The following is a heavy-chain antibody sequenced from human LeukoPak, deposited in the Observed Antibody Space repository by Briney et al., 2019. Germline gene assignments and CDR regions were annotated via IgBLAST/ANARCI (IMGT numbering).Heavy chain of an antibody. CDR3: ARDSHDWNYSGFDP. D-gene: IGHD1-7*01. CDR2: IIPIFGTA. V-gene: IGHV1-69*13. J-gene: IGHJ5*02. Sequence: ASVKVSCKASGGTFSSYAISWVRQAPGQGLEWMGGIIPIFGTANYAQKFQGRVTITADESTSTAYMELSSLRSEDTAVYYCARDSHDWNYSGFDPWGQGTLVTVSS. CDR1: GGTFSSYA.